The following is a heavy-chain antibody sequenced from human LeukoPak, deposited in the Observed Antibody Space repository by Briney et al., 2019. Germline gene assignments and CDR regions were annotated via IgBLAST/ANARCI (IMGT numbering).Heavy chain of an antibody. D-gene: IGHD6-13*01. CDR2: ISGSSSYI. V-gene: IGHV3-21*01. CDR1: GFTFSSYN. Sequence: GGSLRLSCAASGFTFSSYNMNWVRQAPGKGLEWVSSISGSSSYIYYADSVKGRFTISRDNAKNSLYLQMNSLRAEDTAVYYCARDKIAAAGTDYYYGMDVWGQGTTVTVSS. CDR3: ARDKIAAAGTDYYYGMDV. J-gene: IGHJ6*02.